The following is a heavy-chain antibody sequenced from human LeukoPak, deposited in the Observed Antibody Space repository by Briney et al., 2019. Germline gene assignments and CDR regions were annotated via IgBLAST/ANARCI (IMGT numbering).Heavy chain of an antibody. V-gene: IGHV3-30*18. J-gene: IGHJ6*04. CDR3: AKAKMVAADGYQYYYGMDV. CDR1: GFIFSNYG. CDR2: TSYDGSNK. D-gene: IGHD2-15*01. Sequence: GRSLRLSCAASGFIFSNYGMHWVRQAPGKGLDWVAVTSYDGSNKHYADSVKGRFIISRDTAKNTLYLQMSSLRVEDTAVYYCAKAKMVAADGYQYYYGMDVWGKGTTVTVSS.